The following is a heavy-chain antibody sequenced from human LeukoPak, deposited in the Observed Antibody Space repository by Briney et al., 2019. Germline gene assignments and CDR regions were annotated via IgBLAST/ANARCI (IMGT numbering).Heavy chain of an antibody. CDR2: ISGSGGST. CDR1: GFTFSTYA. Sequence: PGGSLRLSCAASGFTFSTYAMSWVRQAPGKGLEWVSGISGSGGSTYYADSVKGRFTISRDNSKNTLYLQMNSLRAEDTAAYYCAKAVAGRFDYWGQGTLVTVSS. CDR3: AKAVAGRFDY. J-gene: IGHJ4*02. D-gene: IGHD6-19*01. V-gene: IGHV3-23*01.